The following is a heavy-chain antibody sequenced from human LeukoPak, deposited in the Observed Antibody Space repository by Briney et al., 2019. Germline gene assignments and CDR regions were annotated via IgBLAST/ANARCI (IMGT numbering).Heavy chain of an antibody. CDR3: ARSGSGTYYKGFDY. Sequence: SETLSLTCAVYGGSFSGYYWSWIRQPPGKGLQWIGEINHSRSTNYNPSLKSRVTISVDTSKNQFSLKLSSVTAADTAVYYCARSGSGTYYKGFDYWGQGNLVTVSS. CDR2: INHSRST. J-gene: IGHJ4*02. D-gene: IGHD3-10*01. V-gene: IGHV4-34*01. CDR1: GGSFSGYY.